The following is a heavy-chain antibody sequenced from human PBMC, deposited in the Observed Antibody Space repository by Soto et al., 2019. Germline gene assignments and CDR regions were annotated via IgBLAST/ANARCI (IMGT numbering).Heavy chain of an antibody. D-gene: IGHD5-12*01. CDR3: ARDLRGGYNSFDY. CDR2: INRDGDEE. V-gene: IGHV3-7*03. J-gene: IGHJ4*02. Sequence: EVQLVESGGDLVQPGGSLRLSCAASGFTSSDYWMTWVRQAPGQGLEWVANINRDGDEENYVHSVKGRFTISRDNAKNSLSLHLSSLRADDTAVYYCARDLRGGYNSFDYWGQGALVTVSS. CDR1: GFTSSDYW.